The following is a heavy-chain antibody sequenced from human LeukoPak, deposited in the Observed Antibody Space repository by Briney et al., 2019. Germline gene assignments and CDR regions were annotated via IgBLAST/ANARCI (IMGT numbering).Heavy chain of an antibody. Sequence: ASVKVSCKASGGTFSSYAISWVRQAPGQGLEWMGGIIPIFGTANYAQKFQGRVTITTDESASTAYMELSSLRSEDTAVYYCARTIVGAGEVDYWGQGTLVTVSS. D-gene: IGHD1-26*01. V-gene: IGHV1-69*05. CDR3: ARTIVGAGEVDY. J-gene: IGHJ4*02. CDR2: IIPIFGTA. CDR1: GGTFSSYA.